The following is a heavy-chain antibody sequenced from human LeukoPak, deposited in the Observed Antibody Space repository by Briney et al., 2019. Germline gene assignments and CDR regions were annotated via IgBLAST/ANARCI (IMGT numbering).Heavy chain of an antibody. Sequence: PSETLSLTCAVYGGSFSGYYWSWIRQPPGKGLEWIGEINHSGSTNYNPSLKSRVTISVDTSKNQFSLKLSSVTAADTAVYYCARLLYYYDTSGFGYWGQGTLVTVSS. CDR2: INHSGST. CDR3: ARLLYYYDTSGFGY. J-gene: IGHJ4*02. D-gene: IGHD3-22*01. V-gene: IGHV4-34*01. CDR1: GGSFSGYY.